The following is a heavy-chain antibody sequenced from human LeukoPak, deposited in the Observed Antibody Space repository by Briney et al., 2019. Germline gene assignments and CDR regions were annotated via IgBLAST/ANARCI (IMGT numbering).Heavy chain of an antibody. CDR3: ARADSKYGSGSYEGHNWFDP. CDR2: INPSGGST. CDR1: GYTFTSYA. V-gene: IGHV1-46*01. Sequence: ASVKVSCKASGYTFTSYAMNWVRQAPGQGLEWMGIINPSGGSTSYAQKFQGRVTMTRDTSTSTVYMELSSLRSEDTAVYYCARADSKYGSGSYEGHNWFDPWGQGTLVTVSS. J-gene: IGHJ5*02. D-gene: IGHD3-10*01.